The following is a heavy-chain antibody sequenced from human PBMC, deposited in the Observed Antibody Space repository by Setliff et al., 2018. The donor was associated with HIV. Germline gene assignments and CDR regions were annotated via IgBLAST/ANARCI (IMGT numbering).Heavy chain of an antibody. V-gene: IGHV2-5*02. CDR3: AHSLYCSSSNCSGLLFDY. D-gene: IGHD2-2*01. J-gene: IGHJ4*02. Sequence: SGPTLVNPTQTLTLTCAFSGFSLTTSAVGVGWIRQPPGKALEWLALIYWDDDKRYRSSLKSRLTITKDTSKNQVVLTMTNMDPVDTATYYCAHSLYCSSSNCSGLLFDYWGQGTLGTVSS. CDR1: GFSLTTSAVG. CDR2: IYWDDDK.